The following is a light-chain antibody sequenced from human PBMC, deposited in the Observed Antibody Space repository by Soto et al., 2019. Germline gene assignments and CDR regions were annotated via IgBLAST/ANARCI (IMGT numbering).Light chain of an antibody. CDR3: QSYDSSLTVV. J-gene: IGLJ2*01. CDR1: SSNIGAGYD. V-gene: IGLV1-40*01. Sequence: QLVLTQPPSVSGAPGQRVTISCTGSSSNIGAGYDVLWYQQFPGTTPKFLIYGNTNRPSGVPDRFSASKSGTSASLDITGLQAEDEAEYFCQSYDSSLTVVFGGGTQLTVL. CDR2: GNT.